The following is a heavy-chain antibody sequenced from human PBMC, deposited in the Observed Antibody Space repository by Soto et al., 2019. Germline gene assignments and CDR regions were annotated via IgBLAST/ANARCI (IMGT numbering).Heavy chain of an antibody. Sequence: SETLSLTCTVSGGSISSYCWSWIRQPPGKGLEWIGYIYYSGSTNYNPSLKSRVTISVDTSKNQFSLKLSSVTAADTAVYYCARHIRPRGDHVLDYWGQGTRVTVSS. CDR2: IYYSGST. CDR1: GGSISSYC. D-gene: IGHD2-21*02. V-gene: IGHV4-59*08. J-gene: IGHJ4*02. CDR3: ARHIRPRGDHVLDY.